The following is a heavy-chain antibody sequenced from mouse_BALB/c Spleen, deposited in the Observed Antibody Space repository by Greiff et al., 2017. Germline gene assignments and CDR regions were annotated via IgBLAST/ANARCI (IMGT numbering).Heavy chain of an antibody. CDR2: INSDGGST. CDR3: ARHRDWAYAMDY. J-gene: IGHJ4*01. Sequence: DVMLVESGGGLVQPGESLKLSCESNEYEFPSHDMSWVRKTPEKRLELVAAINSDGGSTYYPDIMERRFIISRDNTQKTLYLQMSSLRSEDTALYYCARHRDWAYAMDYWGQGTSVTVSS. V-gene: IGHV5-2*01. CDR1: EYEFPSHD. D-gene: IGHD4-1*01.